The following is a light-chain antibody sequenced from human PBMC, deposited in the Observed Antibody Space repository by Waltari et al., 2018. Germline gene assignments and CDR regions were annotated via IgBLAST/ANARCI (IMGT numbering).Light chain of an antibody. CDR2: SNN. CDR1: SSNIGRTT. Sequence: QSVLTPPPSASGTPGPRVTIPCSGSSSNIGRTTVNWYQQLPGTAPKLLIYSNNQRPSGVPDRFSGSKSGTSASLAISGLQSEDEADYYCAAWDDSLNGFYVFGTGTKVTVL. CDR3: AAWDDSLNGFYV. J-gene: IGLJ1*01. V-gene: IGLV1-44*01.